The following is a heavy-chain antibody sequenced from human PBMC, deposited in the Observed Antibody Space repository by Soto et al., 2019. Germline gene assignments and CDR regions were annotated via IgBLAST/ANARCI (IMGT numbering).Heavy chain of an antibody. Sequence: GGSLRLSCAASGFTFNNYVMNWVRQAPGKGLEWVSAISGSGGTTYYADSLKGRFTVSRDNSKNTLYLQMNSLRAEDTAVYYCAKDHEGPLWFGELWVRAGYFDYWGQGTLVTVSS. CDR1: GFTFNNYV. D-gene: IGHD3-10*01. CDR3: AKDHEGPLWFGELWVRAGYFDY. J-gene: IGHJ4*02. CDR2: ISGSGGTT. V-gene: IGHV3-23*01.